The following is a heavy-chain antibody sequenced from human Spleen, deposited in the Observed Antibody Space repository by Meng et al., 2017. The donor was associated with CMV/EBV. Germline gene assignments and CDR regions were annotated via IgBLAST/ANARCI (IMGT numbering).Heavy chain of an antibody. D-gene: IGHD6-6*01. CDR3: ARFLSSSLTYYYYYGMDV. Sequence: GSLRLSCTVSATSIKSFYWGWIRQPPGKGLEWIGSIYYSGSTYYNPSLKSRVTISVDTSKNQFSLKLSSVTAADTAVYYCARFLSSSLTYYYYYGMDVWGQGTTVTVSS. J-gene: IGHJ6*02. V-gene: IGHV4-39*01. CDR2: IYYSGST. CDR1: ATSIKSFY.